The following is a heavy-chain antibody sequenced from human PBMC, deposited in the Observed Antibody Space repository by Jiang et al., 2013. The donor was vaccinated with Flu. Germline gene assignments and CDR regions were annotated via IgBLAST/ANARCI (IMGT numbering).Heavy chain of an antibody. V-gene: IGHV1-46*01. CDR2: INPYGGTT. CDR1: GYTFINYD. D-gene: IGHD3-10*01. J-gene: IGHJ4*02. Sequence: QLVESGAEVKKPGASVRVSCKASGYTFINYDIHWVRQAPGQGLEWMGIINPYGGTTNYAQKFQGRVTMTRDTSTSTVHLELTTLTYDDTAVYYCARGISRLWGQGTLVTVSS. CDR3: ARGISRL.